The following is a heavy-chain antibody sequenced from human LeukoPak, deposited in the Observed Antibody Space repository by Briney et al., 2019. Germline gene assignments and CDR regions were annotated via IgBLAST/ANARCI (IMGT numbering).Heavy chain of an antibody. Sequence: GGSLRLSCAASGFTFSIYAMSWVRQAPGKGLEWVSGILDSGYSTYYANSVKGRFTISRDNSNNTLYLQMNSLRAEDTAVYYCAKLGGHPLHNYYVGVWGKGTTVAVSS. J-gene: IGHJ6*03. CDR2: ILDSGYST. V-gene: IGHV3-23*01. D-gene: IGHD3-16*01. CDR1: GFTFSIYA. CDR3: AKLGGHPLHNYYVGV.